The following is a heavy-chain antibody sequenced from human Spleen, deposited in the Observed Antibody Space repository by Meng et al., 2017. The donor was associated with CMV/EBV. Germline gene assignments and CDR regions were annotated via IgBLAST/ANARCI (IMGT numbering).Heavy chain of an antibody. V-gene: IGHV3-21*01. CDR3: AREIFGVPFDP. J-gene: IGHJ5*02. D-gene: IGHD3-3*01. CDR1: GFTFSNYN. CDR2: ISSSSDYI. Sequence: GGSLRLSCATSGFTFSNYNINWVRQAPGKGLEWVSSISSSSDYIHYADSVKGRFTISRDNSKNTLYLQMNSLRAEDTAVYYCAREIFGVPFDPWGQGTLVTVSS.